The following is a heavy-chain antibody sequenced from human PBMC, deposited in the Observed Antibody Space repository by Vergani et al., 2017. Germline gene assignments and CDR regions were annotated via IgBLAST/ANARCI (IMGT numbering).Heavy chain of an antibody. D-gene: IGHD3-22*01. CDR2: IKQDGSEK. V-gene: IGHV3-7*01. CDR1: GFTFSSYW. CDR3: ARDQNLMIGADXFDP. J-gene: IGHJ5*02. Sequence: EVQLVESGGGLVQPGGSLRLSCAASGFTFSSYWMSWVRQAPGKGLEWVANIKQDGSEKYYVDSVKGRFTISRDNAKNSLYLQMNSLRAEDTAVYYCARDQNLMIGADXFDPWGQGTLVTVSS.